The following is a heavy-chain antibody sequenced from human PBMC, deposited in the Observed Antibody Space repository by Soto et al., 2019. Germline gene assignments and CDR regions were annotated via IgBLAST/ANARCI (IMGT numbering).Heavy chain of an antibody. V-gene: IGHV4-59*01. CDR1: GGSISSYY. CDR3: AGAAELYYPFDY. CDR2: IYYSGST. D-gene: IGHD3-22*01. Sequence: PSETLSLTCTVSGGSISSYYWIWIRQPPGKGLEWIGYIYYSGSTNYNPSLKSRVTISVDTSKNQFSLKLSSVTAADTAVYYCAGAAELYYPFDYWGQGTLVTVSS. J-gene: IGHJ4*02.